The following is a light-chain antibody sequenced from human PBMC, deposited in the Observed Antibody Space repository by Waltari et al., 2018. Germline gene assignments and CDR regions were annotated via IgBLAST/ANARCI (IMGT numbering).Light chain of an antibody. CDR1: QDISNC. Sequence: DIQMTQSPSSLSASLGDTVTITCQASQDISNCLHWYRQKPGHVPKLLIYDASNLGTGVPSRFSGSGSGTDFTFTIHDLQPEDFATYFCQQCDNLPLTFGGGTKVDIK. V-gene: IGKV1-33*01. J-gene: IGKJ4*01. CDR3: QQCDNLPLT. CDR2: DAS.